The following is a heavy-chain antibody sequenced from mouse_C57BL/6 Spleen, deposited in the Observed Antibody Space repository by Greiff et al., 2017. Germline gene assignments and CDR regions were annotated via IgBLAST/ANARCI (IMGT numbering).Heavy chain of an antibody. CDR1: GYTFTSYW. V-gene: IGHV1-72*01. CDR2: IDPNSGGT. Sequence: QVQLKESGAELVKPGASVKLSCKASGYTFTSYWMHWVKQRPGRGLEWIGRIDPNSGGTKYNEKFKSKATLTVDKPSSTAYRQLSSLTSEDSAVYYCARKYDGSSSYWYFDVWGTGTTVTVSS. J-gene: IGHJ1*03. D-gene: IGHD1-1*01. CDR3: ARKYDGSSSYWYFDV.